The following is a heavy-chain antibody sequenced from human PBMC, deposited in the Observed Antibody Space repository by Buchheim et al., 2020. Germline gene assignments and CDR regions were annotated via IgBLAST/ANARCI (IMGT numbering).Heavy chain of an antibody. CDR2: INPLSGDT. D-gene: IGHD5-12*01. CDR3: ARGNLNIVATYWFDP. V-gene: IGHV1-2*02. J-gene: IGHJ5*02. Sequence: QVQLVQSGAEVKKPGASVKVSCKASGYTFSDYYIHWVRQAPGQGLEWLGWINPLSGDTNYLQKVQDRVSMTRDTSISTAYMEVTRLSSDDTAVYYCARGNLNIVATYWFDPWGQGTL. CDR1: GYTFSDYY.